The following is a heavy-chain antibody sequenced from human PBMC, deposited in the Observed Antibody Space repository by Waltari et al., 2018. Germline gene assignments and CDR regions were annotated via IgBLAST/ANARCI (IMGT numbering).Heavy chain of an antibody. J-gene: IGHJ4*02. CDR2: MKHDGSAI. Sequence: EVQLVESGGGLVQPGGSLRLSCAASGFIFSASWMGWVRQAPGKGLEWVASMKHDGSAIHYVDSVKGRFTISRDNAKNSLYLQMNSLRVEDTAVYYCARVPVSWPDRFDYWGQGTLVTVSS. CDR1: GFIFSASW. CDR3: ARVPVSWPDRFDY. V-gene: IGHV3-7*01.